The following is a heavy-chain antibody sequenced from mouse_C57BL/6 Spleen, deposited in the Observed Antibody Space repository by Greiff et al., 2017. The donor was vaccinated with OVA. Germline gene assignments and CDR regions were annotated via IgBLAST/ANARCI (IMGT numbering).Heavy chain of an antibody. CDR2: IDPSDSET. V-gene: IGHV1-52*01. CDR3: ARGVVAKDWYFDV. CDR1: GYTFTSYW. D-gene: IGHD1-1*01. Sequence: QVQLQQSGAELVRPGSSVKLSCKASGYTFTSYWLHWVKQRPIQGLEWIGNIDPSDSETHYNQKFKDKATLTVDKSSSTAYMQLSSLTSEDSAVYYCARGVVAKDWYFDVWGTGTTVTVSS. J-gene: IGHJ1*03.